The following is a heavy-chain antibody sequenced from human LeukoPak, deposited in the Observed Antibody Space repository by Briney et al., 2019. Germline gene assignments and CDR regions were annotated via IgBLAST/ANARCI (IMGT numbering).Heavy chain of an antibody. V-gene: IGHV3-74*01. CDR3: ARGRPHGNDY. CDR1: GFTFSSYW. D-gene: IGHD4-23*01. J-gene: IGHJ4*02. CDR2: IASDGSST. Sequence: GGSLRLSCAASGFTFSSYWMNWVRQAPGKGLVWVSRIASDGSSTTYADSVKGRFSISRDNAKNTLYLQMNSLRVEDTAVCYCARGRPHGNDYWGQGTLVTVSS.